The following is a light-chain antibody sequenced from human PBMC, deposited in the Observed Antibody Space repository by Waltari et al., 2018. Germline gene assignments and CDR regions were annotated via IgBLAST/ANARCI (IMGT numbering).Light chain of an antibody. V-gene: IGKV3-15*01. J-gene: IGKJ3*01. CDR1: QRVSSN. Sequence: EIVMTKSPATMSVPPGERVTLSCRASQRVSSNLPWYQQRPGQAPRLVIFGASTRATGIPPRFSGSGSGTEFTLTISSLQSEDFAVYYCQQYNSWPPVTFGPGTKVDLK. CDR2: GAS. CDR3: QQYNSWPPVT.